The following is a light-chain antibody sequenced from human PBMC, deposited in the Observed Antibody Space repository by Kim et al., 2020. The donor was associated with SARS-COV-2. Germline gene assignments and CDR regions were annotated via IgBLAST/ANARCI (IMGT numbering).Light chain of an antibody. CDR3: TSYTSSITWV. V-gene: IGLV2-14*01. J-gene: IGLJ3*02. CDR1: SSYVGGYSF. Sequence: QSALTQPASVSGSPGQSITISCTGTSSYVGGYSFVSWYQQHPGKAPKLMIYAVTKRPSGVSNRFSGSKSGNTASLTISGLQAEDEADYYCTSYTSSITWVFGGGTQLTVL. CDR2: AVT.